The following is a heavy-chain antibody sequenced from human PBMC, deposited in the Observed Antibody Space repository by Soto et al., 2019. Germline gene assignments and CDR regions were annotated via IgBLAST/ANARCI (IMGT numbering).Heavy chain of an antibody. CDR2: IYYSGNT. J-gene: IGHJ4*02. V-gene: IGHV4-39*01. D-gene: IGHD3-22*01. Sequence: SETLSLTCTVSGGSISSNSYYWGWIRQPPGKGLEWIGSIYYSGNTYYNPSLKSRVTISVDTSKNQFSVNLSSVTAADTAVYYCARQRGGYYDSSSNLYYFDFWGQGTLVTVSS. CDR1: GGSISSNSYY. CDR3: ARQRGGYYDSSSNLYYFDF.